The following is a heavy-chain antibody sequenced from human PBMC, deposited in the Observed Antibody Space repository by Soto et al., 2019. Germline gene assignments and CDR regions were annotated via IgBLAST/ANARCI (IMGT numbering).Heavy chain of an antibody. CDR3: ARSWLRSYYFDY. D-gene: IGHD5-12*01. J-gene: IGHJ4*02. CDR2: IVPIFNTS. Sequence: QVQLVQSGAAVKKPGSSVKVSCKASGGTFNTYPITWVRQAPGQGLEWVGVIVPIFNTSTYARKFRGRVTITADESTTTAVMELCGLRSDDTAVYYCARSWLRSYYFDYWGPGTLVTVSS. CDR1: GGTFNTYP. V-gene: IGHV1-69*01.